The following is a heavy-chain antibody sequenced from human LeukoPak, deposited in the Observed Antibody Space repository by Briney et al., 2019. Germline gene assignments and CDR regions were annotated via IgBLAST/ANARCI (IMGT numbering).Heavy chain of an antibody. CDR3: ARGGWGTAIDY. CDR1: GFTLSSYW. CDR2: ISSDGSST. Sequence: PGASQRLSCAASGFTLSSYWMHWVLQAPGKGLVAVPYISSDGSSTTYADSVKGRFTISRENAKNTLDLQMNSLRAEDTAVYYCARGGWGTAIDYWEQGALLTVSS. J-gene: IGHJ4*02. D-gene: IGHD1-7*01. V-gene: IGHV3-74*01.